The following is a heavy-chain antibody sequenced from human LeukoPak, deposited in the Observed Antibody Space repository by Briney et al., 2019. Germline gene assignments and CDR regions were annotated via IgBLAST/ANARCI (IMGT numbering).Heavy chain of an antibody. CDR2: ISYDGSNK. D-gene: IGHD6-19*01. CDR1: GFTFSSSA. J-gene: IGHJ4*02. CDR3: ASVSIAVAGDFDY. V-gene: IGHV3-30-3*01. Sequence: GRSLRLSCAASGFTFSSSAMHWVRQAPGKGLEWVAVISYDGSNKYYADSVKGRFTISRDDAKNSLYLQMNSLRDEDTAVYYCASVSIAVAGDFDYWGQGTLVTVSS.